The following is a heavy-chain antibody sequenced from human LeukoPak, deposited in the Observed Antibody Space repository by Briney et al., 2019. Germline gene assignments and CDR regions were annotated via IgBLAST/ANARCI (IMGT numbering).Heavy chain of an antibody. V-gene: IGHV4-59*01. J-gene: IGHJ4*02. CDR2: IYYSGST. D-gene: IGHD5-18*01. CDR1: GGSISSYY. Sequence: SETLSLTCTVSGGSISSYYWSWIRQPPGKGLEWIGYIYYSGSTNYNPSLKSRVTISVDTSKNQFSLKLSSVTAADTAVYYCARADTQDFPVLDCWGQGTLVTVSS. CDR3: ARADTQDFPVLDC.